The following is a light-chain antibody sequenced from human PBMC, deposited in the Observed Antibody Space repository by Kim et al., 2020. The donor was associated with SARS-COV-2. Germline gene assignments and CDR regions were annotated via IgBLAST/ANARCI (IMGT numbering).Light chain of an antibody. CDR1: QSISSW. CDR2: DAS. J-gene: IGKJ1*01. V-gene: IGKV1-5*01. Sequence: DIQMTQSPSTLSASVGDRVTITCRASQSISSWLAWYQQKPGKAPKLLIYDASSLQSGVQSRFSGSESGTEFTLTISSLQPDDFATYYCQQYNNYPWTFGQGTKVDIK. CDR3: QQYNNYPWT.